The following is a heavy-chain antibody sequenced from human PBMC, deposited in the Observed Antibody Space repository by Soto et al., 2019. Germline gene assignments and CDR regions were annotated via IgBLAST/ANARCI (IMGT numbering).Heavy chain of an antibody. CDR1: GYTFTSYG. V-gene: IGHV1-18*01. CDR2: ISAYNGNT. CDR3: ARDFRDPTSFDY. Sequence: ASVKVSCKASGYTFTSYGISWVRQAPGQGLEWMGWISAYNGNTNYAQKLQGRVTMTTDTSTSTAYMELRSLRSGDTAVYYCARDFRDPTSFDYWGQGTLVTVSS. J-gene: IGHJ4*02.